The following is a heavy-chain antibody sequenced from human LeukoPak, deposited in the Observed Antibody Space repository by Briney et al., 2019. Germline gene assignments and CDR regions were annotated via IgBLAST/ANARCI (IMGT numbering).Heavy chain of an antibody. D-gene: IGHD4-17*01. CDR1: GYSISNHYY. J-gene: IGHJ4*02. V-gene: IGHV4-38-2*02. CDR3: ARDTRDYDQGFDY. CDR2: YYHTGSS. Sequence: PSETLSLTCAVSGYSISNHYYWGWIRQPPGKGLEWIGSYYHTGSSYYNPSLQSRVAISIDTSKNQFSLELASVTAADTAVYFCARDTRDYDQGFDYWGQGTLVTVSS.